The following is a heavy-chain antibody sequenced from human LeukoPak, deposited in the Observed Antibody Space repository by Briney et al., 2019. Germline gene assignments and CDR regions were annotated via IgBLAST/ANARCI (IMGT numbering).Heavy chain of an antibody. V-gene: IGHV6-1*01. CDR2: TYYRSSWNN. CDR3: ARGGGQGFDY. J-gene: IGHJ4*02. Sequence: SQTLSLTCAIPGDRVSSNSAVWNWIRQSPSRGLEWLGRTYYRSSWNNDYAVSVKSRISINPDTSKNQFSLQLNSVTPEDTAVYYCARGGGQGFDYWGQGTLVTVSS. CDR1: GDRVSSNSAV.